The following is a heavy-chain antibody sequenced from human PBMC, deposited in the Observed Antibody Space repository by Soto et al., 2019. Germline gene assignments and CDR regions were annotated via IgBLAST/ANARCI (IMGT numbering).Heavy chain of an antibody. Sequence: QVQLVESGGGVVQPGRSLRLSCAASGFTFSSYGMHWVRQAPGKGLEWVAVISYDGSNKYYADSVKGRFTISRDNSKNTLYLQMNSLRAEDTAVYYCARDWDIVLVPATLDYWGQGTLVTVSS. V-gene: IGHV3-30*03. CDR1: GFTFSSYG. CDR3: ARDWDIVLVPATLDY. CDR2: ISYDGSNK. J-gene: IGHJ4*02. D-gene: IGHD2-2*01.